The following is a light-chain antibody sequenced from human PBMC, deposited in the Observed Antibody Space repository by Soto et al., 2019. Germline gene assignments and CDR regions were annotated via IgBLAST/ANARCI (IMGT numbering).Light chain of an antibody. CDR1: QDISNW. CDR2: HAS. J-gene: IGKJ1*01. V-gene: IGKV1-5*01. CDR3: QQYNTYPT. Sequence: DFQITQSPFTLPAPQGDRVTIACRASQDISNWLAWYQQKPGKAPKLLIFHASSLESGVPSRFSGSGSGTEFSLTSISLQSDDFATYYCQQYNTYPTFGQGTKV.